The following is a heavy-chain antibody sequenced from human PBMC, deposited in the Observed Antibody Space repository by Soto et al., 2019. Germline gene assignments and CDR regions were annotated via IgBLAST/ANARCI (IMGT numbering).Heavy chain of an antibody. CDR1: GGSFSGYY. J-gene: IGHJ6*02. V-gene: IGHV4-34*01. CDR2: INHSGST. D-gene: IGHD5-12*01. Sequence: LSLTCAVYGGSFSGYYWSWIRQPPGKGLEWIGEINHSGSTNYNPSLKSRVTISVDTSKNQFSLKLSSVTAADTAVYYCARAPRVGVATIGYYYYYYGMDVWGQGTTVTV. CDR3: ARAPRVGVATIGYYYYYYGMDV.